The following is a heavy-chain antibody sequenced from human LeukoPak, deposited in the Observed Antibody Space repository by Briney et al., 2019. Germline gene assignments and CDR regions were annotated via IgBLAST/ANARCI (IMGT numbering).Heavy chain of an antibody. D-gene: IGHD4-17*01. CDR3: ARDVGVYGDYAILGY. CDR2: ITSSSRTI. V-gene: IGHV3-48*01. J-gene: IGHJ4*02. CDR1: GFTFSSYS. Sequence: GGSLRLSCTASGFTFSSYSMNWVRQAPGKGLEWHSFITSSSRTIYYTDSVRGRFTVSRDNGKNSMYLQMNSLRAEDSAVYYCARDVGVYGDYAILGYWGQGTLVTVSS.